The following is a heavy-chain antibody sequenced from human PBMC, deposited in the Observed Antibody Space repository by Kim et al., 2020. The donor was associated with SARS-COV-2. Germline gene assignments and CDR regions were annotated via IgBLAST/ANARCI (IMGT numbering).Heavy chain of an antibody. CDR2: ISTSSTTI. CDR3: ARWQHGGPAEYFQH. Sequence: GGSLRLSCAASGITFSNFNMNWVHQAPGKGLEWVSYISTSSTTIYYADSVKGRFTISRDNDKNSLYLQMNSLRDEDTAVYYCARWQHGGPAEYFQHWGQGTLVTVSS. D-gene: IGHD2-15*01. V-gene: IGHV3-48*02. J-gene: IGHJ1*01. CDR1: GITFSNFN.